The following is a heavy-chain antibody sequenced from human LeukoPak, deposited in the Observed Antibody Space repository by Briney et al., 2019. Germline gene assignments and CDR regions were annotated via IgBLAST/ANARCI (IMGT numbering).Heavy chain of an antibody. CDR2: ISGSSTII. CDR3: ARDLVGATAS. V-gene: IGHV3-48*02. CDR1: GFTFSSYS. Sequence: GGSLRLSCAASGFTFSSYSINWVRQAPGKGLEWVSYISGSSTIIYYADSVKGRFTTSRDNAKNSLYLQMNSLRDEDTAVYYCARDLVGATASWGQGTLVTVSS. J-gene: IGHJ5*02. D-gene: IGHD1-26*01.